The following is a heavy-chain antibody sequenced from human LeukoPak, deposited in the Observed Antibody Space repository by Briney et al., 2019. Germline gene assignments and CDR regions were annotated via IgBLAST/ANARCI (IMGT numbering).Heavy chain of an antibody. CDR1: GGTFSSYA. J-gene: IGHJ3*02. V-gene: IGHV1-69*06. CDR3: ASWQMTTVTTLAFDI. Sequence: SVKLCCKASGGTFSSYAFSWVRQAPGQGLEWMGGIIPIFGTANYAQKFQGRVTITADKSTSTAYMELSRLRSEDTAVYYCASWQMTTVTTLAFDIWGQGTMVTVSS. D-gene: IGHD4-17*01. CDR2: IIPIFGTA.